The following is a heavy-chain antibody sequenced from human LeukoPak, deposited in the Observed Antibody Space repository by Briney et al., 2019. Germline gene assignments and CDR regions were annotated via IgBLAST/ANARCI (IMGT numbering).Heavy chain of an antibody. CDR2: IIGSGGST. V-gene: IGHV3-23*01. Sequence: QPGGSLRLPCAASGFTFSSYAMNWVRQAPGRGREGVATIIGSGGSTYYADSVKGGFTLPSNNSNNTLYVPITSLRDDHTPVYYCANRAYDYGAYIHYWGQGPLVTVPS. CDR1: GFTFSSYA. D-gene: IGHD4-17*01. CDR3: ANRAYDYGAYIHY. J-gene: IGHJ4*02.